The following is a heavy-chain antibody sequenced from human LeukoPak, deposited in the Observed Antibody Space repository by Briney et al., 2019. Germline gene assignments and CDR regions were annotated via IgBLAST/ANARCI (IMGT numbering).Heavy chain of an antibody. CDR2: ISSSSSYI. CDR1: GFTFSSYS. D-gene: IGHD3-22*01. CDR3: ARGDSSGYYGVY. V-gene: IGHV3-21*01. J-gene: IGHJ4*02. Sequence: NSGGSLRLSCAASGFTFSSYSMNWVRQAPGKGLEWVSSISSSSSYIYYADSVKGRFTISRDNAKNSLYLQMNSLRAEDTAVYYCARGDSSGYYGVYWGQGTLVTVSS.